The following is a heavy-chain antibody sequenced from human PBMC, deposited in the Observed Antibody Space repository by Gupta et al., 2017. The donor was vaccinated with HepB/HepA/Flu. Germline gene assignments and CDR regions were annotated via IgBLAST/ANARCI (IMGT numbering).Heavy chain of an antibody. Sequence: QVLLVESGGGVVQPGRSLRLSCAASGFRFSSYGMYWVRQAPGKGLEWVAVIGNDGNNKNYVDSVRGRFTISRDNFKNTLYLQINSLRGKDTAVYYCPREGYSGSYGMADSWGQGTLVTVSS. CDR2: IGNDGNNK. CDR3: PREGYSGSYGMADS. V-gene: IGHV3-33*01. D-gene: IGHD1-26*01. J-gene: IGHJ4*02. CDR1: GFRFSSYG.